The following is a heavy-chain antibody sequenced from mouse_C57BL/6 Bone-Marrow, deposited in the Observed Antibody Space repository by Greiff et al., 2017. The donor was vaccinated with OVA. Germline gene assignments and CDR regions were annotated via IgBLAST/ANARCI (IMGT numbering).Heavy chain of an antibody. V-gene: IGHV5-6*01. D-gene: IGHD1-1*01. J-gene: IGHJ4*01. Sequence: EVKLMESGGDLVKPGGSLKLSCAASGFTFSSYGMSWVRQTPDKRLEWVATISSGGSYTYYPDSVKGRFTISRDNAKNTLYLQMSSLKSEDTAMYYCARQTFITTVESYAMDYWGQGTSVTVSS. CDR1: GFTFSSYG. CDR2: ISSGGSYT. CDR3: ARQTFITTVESYAMDY.